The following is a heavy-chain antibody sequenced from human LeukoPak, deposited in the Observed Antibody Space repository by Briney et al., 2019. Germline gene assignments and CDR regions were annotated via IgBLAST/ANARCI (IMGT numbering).Heavy chain of an antibody. CDR3: ARAYDTAMVPIYYYYYGMDV. J-gene: IGHJ6*02. CDR2: IYYSGST. D-gene: IGHD5-18*01. CDR1: GGSFSGYY. V-gene: IGHV4-59*01. Sequence: SETLSLTCAVYGGSFSGYYWSWIRQPPGKGLEWIGYIYYSGSTNYNPSLKSRVTISVDTSKNQFSLKLSSVTAADTAVYYCARAYDTAMVPIYYYYYGMDVWGQGTTVTVSS.